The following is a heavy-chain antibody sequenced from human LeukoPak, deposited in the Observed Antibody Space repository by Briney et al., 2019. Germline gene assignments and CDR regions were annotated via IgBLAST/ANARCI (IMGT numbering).Heavy chain of an antibody. CDR3: ARVGAVGGVFRAFDL. Sequence: GGSLRLSCAASGFTFSMYSMNWVRQAPGKGLEWVSSISSSSSYIYYVDSVRGRFTISRDNAKNSLYLQMNSLRAEDTAVYYCARVGAVGGVFRAFDLWGQGTMVTVSS. CDR1: GFTFSMYS. V-gene: IGHV3-21*01. J-gene: IGHJ3*01. D-gene: IGHD3-16*01. CDR2: ISSSSSYI.